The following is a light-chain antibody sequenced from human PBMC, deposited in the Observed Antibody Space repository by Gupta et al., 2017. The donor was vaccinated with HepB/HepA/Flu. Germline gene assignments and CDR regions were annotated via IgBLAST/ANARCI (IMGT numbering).Light chain of an antibody. Sequence: ILVTPSPHSLSVSLGERATINCKSSQNVLYYKYKDFLAWYQQKTGHPPKLLISWESTRESGVPDRFSGSGSGTDCTLTISSLQAEDVAVYYCQHEDNTPSTFGQGTRVDIK. J-gene: IGKJ5*01. CDR1: QNVLYYKYKDF. CDR3: QHEDNTPST. CDR2: WES. V-gene: IGKV4-1*01.